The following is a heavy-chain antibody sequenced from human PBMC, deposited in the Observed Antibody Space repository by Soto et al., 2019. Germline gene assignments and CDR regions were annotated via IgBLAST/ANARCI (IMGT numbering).Heavy chain of an antibody. D-gene: IGHD4-4*01. J-gene: IGHJ6*02. CDR3: ASLSIVNHDYSNYGMDV. V-gene: IGHV1-69*01. CDR1: GGTFSSYA. Sequence: VQLVQSGAEVKKPGSSVKVSCKASGGTFSSYAISWVRQAPGQGLEWMGGIIPIFGTANYAQKFQGRVTITADESTSTAYMELSSLRCEDTAVYYCASLSIVNHDYSNYGMDVRGQGTTVTVSS. CDR2: IIPIFGTA.